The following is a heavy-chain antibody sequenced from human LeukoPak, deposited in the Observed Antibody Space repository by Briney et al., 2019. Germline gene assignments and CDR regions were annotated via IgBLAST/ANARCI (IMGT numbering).Heavy chain of an antibody. J-gene: IGHJ3*02. CDR3: VKERGPFDGFDI. CDR1: GLTFSNYG. Sequence: PGRSLRLSCAASGLTFSNYGMHWVRQAPGKGLEWVAVIWSDGNNRYYADSVKGRFIFSRDNSKNTLSLQMNSLRAEDTAVYYCVKERGPFDGFDIWGQGTMVTVFS. CDR2: IWSDGNNR. V-gene: IGHV3-33*06.